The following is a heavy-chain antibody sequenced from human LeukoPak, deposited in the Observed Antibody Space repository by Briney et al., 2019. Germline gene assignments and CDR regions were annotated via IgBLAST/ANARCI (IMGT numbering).Heavy chain of an antibody. Sequence: SETLSLTCAVYGGSFSGYYWSWIRQPPGKGLEWIGEINHSGSTNYNPSLKSRVTISVDTSKNQFSLKLSSVTAADTAVYYCARVSLYPDYGDSYYYYGMDVWAKGPRSPSP. D-gene: IGHD4-17*01. V-gene: IGHV4-34*01. J-gene: IGHJ6*02. CDR1: GGSFSGYY. CDR2: INHSGST. CDR3: ARVSLYPDYGDSYYYYGMDV.